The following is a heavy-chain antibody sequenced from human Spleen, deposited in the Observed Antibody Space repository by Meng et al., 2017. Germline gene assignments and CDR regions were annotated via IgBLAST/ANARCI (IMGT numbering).Heavy chain of an antibody. CDR2: ISYDGSNK. D-gene: IGHD4-17*01. CDR3: AKDLLVTTWGYFDS. CDR1: GFTFNNYG. V-gene: IGHV3-30*18. J-gene: IGHJ4*02. Sequence: QVQLVESGGGVVQPGTSLRLSCAASGFTFNNYGMHWVRQAPGKGLEWEAIISYDGSNKYYADSVKGRFSISRDNSNNAVYLQMNALAAEDTAVYYCAKDLLVTTWGYFDSWGQGTLVTVSS.